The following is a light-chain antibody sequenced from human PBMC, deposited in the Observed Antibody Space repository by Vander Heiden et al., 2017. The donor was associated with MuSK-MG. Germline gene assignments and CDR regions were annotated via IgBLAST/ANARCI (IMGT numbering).Light chain of an antibody. CDR2: KAS. J-gene: IGKJ1*01. CDR1: QSISSW. V-gene: IGKV1-5*03. CDR3: QQYNSYSTWT. Sequence: DIQMTQSPSTLSASVGSRVTITCRASQSISSWLAWYQQKPGKAPKLLIYKASSLESGVPSRFSGSGSGTEFTLTISSLQPDDFATYYCQQYNSYSTWTFGQETKVEI.